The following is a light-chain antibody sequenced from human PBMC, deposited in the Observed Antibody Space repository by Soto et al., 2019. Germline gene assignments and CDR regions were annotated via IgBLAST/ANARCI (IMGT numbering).Light chain of an antibody. CDR1: SSDVGGYNY. J-gene: IGLJ1*01. CDR3: CSYAGSPYV. Sequence: QSALTQPRSVSGSPGQSVTISCTGTSSDVGGYNYVSWYQQHPGKAPKLMIYDVNKRPSGVPDRFSGSKSGNTASLTTSGLQAEDEADYYCCSYAGSPYVFGTGTKLTVL. V-gene: IGLV2-11*01. CDR2: DVN.